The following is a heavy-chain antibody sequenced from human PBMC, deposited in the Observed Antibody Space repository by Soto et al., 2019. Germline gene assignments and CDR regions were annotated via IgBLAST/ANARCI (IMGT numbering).Heavy chain of an antibody. V-gene: IGHV3-73*01. D-gene: IGHD4-17*01. J-gene: IGHJ4*02. CDR3: TRLGTTVVTPNY. Sequence: EVQLVESGGGLVQPGGSLKLSCAASGFTFSGSAMHWVRQASGKGLEWVGRIRSKANSYATAYAASVKGRFTISRDDSKNTAYLQMNSLKTEDTAVYYCTRLGTTVVTPNYWGQGTLVTVSS. CDR2: IRSKANSYAT. CDR1: GFTFSGSA.